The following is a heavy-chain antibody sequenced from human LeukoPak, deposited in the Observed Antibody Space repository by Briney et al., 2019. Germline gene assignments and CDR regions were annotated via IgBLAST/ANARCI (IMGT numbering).Heavy chain of an antibody. D-gene: IGHD6-19*01. Sequence: GGSLRLSCAASGFMFSSYWMSWVRQAPGKGLEWVSAISGSGGSTYYADSVKGRFTISRDNSKNTLYLQMNSLRAEDTAVYYCAKNALMFSSGWYYYYYMDVWGKGTTVTVSS. CDR3: AKNALMFSSGWYYYYYMDV. V-gene: IGHV3-23*01. J-gene: IGHJ6*03. CDR2: ISGSGGST. CDR1: GFMFSSYW.